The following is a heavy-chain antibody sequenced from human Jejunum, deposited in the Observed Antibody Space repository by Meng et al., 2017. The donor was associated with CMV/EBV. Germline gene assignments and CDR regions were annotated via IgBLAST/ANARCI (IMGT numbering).Heavy chain of an antibody. CDR1: GFTFSSDW. D-gene: IGHD6-19*01. V-gene: IGHV3-74*01. Sequence: EVQLVGAGGGLVQTVGSLRLACAASGFTFSSDWMHWVRQAPGKGLEWVSRINTDGRNTNYADSVKGRFTISRDNAKNTLYLQMNSLRVEDTAVYYCARDYYSSGTHWGQGTLVTVSS. J-gene: IGHJ4*02. CDR2: INTDGRNT. CDR3: ARDYYSSGTH.